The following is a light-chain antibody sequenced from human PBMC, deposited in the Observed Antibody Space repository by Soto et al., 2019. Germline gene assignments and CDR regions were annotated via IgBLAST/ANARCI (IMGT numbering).Light chain of an antibody. J-gene: IGKJ4*01. CDR3: QQRSNWPPVT. CDR2: DAS. CDR1: QGVNRY. Sequence: TQSPSTLSASVVDRVTITFRASQGVNRYLVWYQQKPGQAPRLLIYDASERATGIPARFSGSGSGTDFTLTISSLEPEDFVVYYCQQRSNWPPVTFGGGTKVDIK. V-gene: IGKV3-11*01.